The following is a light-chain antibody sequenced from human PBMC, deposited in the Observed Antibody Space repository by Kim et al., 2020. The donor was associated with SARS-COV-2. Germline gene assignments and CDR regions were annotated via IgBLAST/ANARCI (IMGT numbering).Light chain of an antibody. CDR1: QDISNS. J-gene: IGKJ1*01. CDR3: HQYSGTLGT. CDR2: AAS. Sequence: ASVGDAVTITCRASQDISNSLAWYQPKPGKAPRLLHYAASTLHSGVPSRFSGSGSGSDYTLTINSLQPEDFATYYCHQYSGTLGTFGQGTKVDIK. V-gene: IGKV1-NL1*01.